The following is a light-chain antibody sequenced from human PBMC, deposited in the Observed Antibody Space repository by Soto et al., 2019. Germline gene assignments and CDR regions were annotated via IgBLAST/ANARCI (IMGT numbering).Light chain of an antibody. V-gene: IGKV1-16*01. Sequence: DIQMTQSPSSLSASVGDSVTITCRASQGINKFLAWFQQKPGTAPKSLISTASRLQSEVPSRFSGSVSGTHFTLPIIHLQPEDFATYYCQQYESFPLTFGGGTRVEIK. CDR2: TAS. CDR1: QGINKF. J-gene: IGKJ4*01. CDR3: QQYESFPLT.